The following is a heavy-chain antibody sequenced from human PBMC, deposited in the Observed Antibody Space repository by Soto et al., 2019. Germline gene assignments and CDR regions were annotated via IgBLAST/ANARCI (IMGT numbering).Heavy chain of an antibody. CDR1: GYTCTSHT. CDR2: INAGNGKT. V-gene: IGHV1-3*01. J-gene: IGHJ4*02. CDR3: VRDKEPNKYDSTWSYDY. Sequence: GALVRVSRKPSGYTCTSHTIHWVRRAPGQRPEWMGWINAGNGKTKYSPRIQDRVNITRDTSASTVYMELSSLKSEDTAIYYCVRDKEPNKYDSTWSYDYWGQGTLVTVSA. D-gene: IGHD6-13*01.